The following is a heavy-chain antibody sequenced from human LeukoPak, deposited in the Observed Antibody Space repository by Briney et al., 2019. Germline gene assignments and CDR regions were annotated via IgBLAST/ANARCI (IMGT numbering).Heavy chain of an antibody. CDR3: AKGGNSQLPLNYPLDY. D-gene: IGHD2-2*01. CDR2: ISYDGSNK. CDR1: GFTLSSYG. V-gene: IGHV3-30*18. Sequence: GRSLRLSCAASGFTLSSYGMHWVRQAPGKGLEWVAVISYDGSNKYYADSVKGRFTISRDNSKNTLYLQMNSLRAEDTAVYYCAKGGNSQLPLNYPLDYWGQGTLVTVSS. J-gene: IGHJ4*02.